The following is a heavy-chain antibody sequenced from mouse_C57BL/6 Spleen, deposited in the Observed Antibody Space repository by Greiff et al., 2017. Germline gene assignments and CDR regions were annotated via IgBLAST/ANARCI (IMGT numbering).Heavy chain of an antibody. CDR2: IYPANSDT. Sequence: VQLLQSGTVLARPGASVKMSCKTSGYTFTSYWMHWVQQRPGQGLEWIGAIYPANSDTSYTQKLKGKAKLTAVTSASTAYMELSSLTNEDTAVYYCTRRRGNYFDYWGQGTTLTVSS. CDR3: TRRRGNYFDY. V-gene: IGHV1-5*01. CDR1: GYTFTSYW. J-gene: IGHJ2*01.